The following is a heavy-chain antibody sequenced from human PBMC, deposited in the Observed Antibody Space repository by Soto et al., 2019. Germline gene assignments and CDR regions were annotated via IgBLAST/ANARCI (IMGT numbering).Heavy chain of an antibody. D-gene: IGHD6-19*01. CDR1: GYSVSSNTAA. J-gene: IGHJ4*02. V-gene: IGHV6-1*01. Sequence: QTLSLSCAISGYSVSSNTAAWNLIRSSPSRGLEWLGRTYYRSNWRHDYAVSVRSRITVNADTSKNHFSLQLNSVTPDDTAVYYCARGVAGSGFDLWGQGTLVTVSS. CDR3: ARGVAGSGFDL. CDR2: TYYRSNWRH.